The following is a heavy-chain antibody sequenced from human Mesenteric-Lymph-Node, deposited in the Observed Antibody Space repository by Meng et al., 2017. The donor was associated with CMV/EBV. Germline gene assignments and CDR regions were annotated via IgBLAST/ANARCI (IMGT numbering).Heavy chain of an antibody. CDR1: GYTFTSYD. CDR3: ARGNTFLTYYDFWSGYYTLYYFDY. Sequence: ASVKVSCKASGYTFTSYDINWVRQATGQGLEWMGWMNPNSGNTGYAQKFQGRVTMTRNTSISTAYMELSSLRSEDTAVYYCARGNTFLTYYDFWSGYYTLYYFDYWGQGTLVTVSS. D-gene: IGHD3-3*01. V-gene: IGHV1-8*02. CDR2: MNPNSGNT. J-gene: IGHJ4*02.